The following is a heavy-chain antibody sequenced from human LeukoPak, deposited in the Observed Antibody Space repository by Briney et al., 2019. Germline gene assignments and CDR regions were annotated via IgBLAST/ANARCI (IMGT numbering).Heavy chain of an antibody. V-gene: IGHV3-30*18. CDR1: GFTFSSYG. Sequence: GGSLRLSCAASGFTFSSYGMHWVRQAPGKGLEWVAVISFDGSNKYYADSVKGRFTFSRDNSKNTLYLQMNSLRAEDTAVYYCAKDISMVRGIIITGIDYWGQGTLVTVSS. CDR2: ISFDGSNK. CDR3: AKDISMVRGIIITGIDY. D-gene: IGHD3-10*01. J-gene: IGHJ4*02.